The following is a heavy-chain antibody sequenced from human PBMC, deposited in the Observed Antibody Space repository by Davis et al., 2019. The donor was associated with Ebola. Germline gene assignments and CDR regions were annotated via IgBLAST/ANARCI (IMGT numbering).Heavy chain of an antibody. Sequence: PGGSLRLSCAASGFTFSSYGMHWVRQAPGKGLEWVAGISYDGSNKDYADSVKGRYTISRDNSKNTLYLQMKSLKVEDTAVYYCAKSLVVVVATIPYFDYWGQGALVTVSS. CDR3: AKSLVVVVATIPYFDY. V-gene: IGHV3-30*18. CDR1: GFTFSSYG. CDR2: ISYDGSNK. J-gene: IGHJ4*02. D-gene: IGHD2-21*02.